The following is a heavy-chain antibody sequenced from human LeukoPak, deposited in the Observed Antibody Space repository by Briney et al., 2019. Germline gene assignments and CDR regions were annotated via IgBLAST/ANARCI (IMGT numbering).Heavy chain of an antibody. Sequence: PGGSLRLSCAASGFTFSSYWMSWVRQAPGKGLEWVSAISGSGDSTYHADSVKGRFTISRDNSKNTLYLQMNSLRAEDTAVYYCAKNGCGGDCYGDYWGQGTLVTVSS. J-gene: IGHJ4*02. V-gene: IGHV3-23*01. CDR3: AKNGCGGDCYGDY. CDR2: ISGSGDST. CDR1: GFTFSSYW. D-gene: IGHD2-21*02.